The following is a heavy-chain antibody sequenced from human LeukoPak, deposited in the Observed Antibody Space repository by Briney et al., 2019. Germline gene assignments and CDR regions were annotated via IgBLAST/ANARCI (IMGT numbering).Heavy chain of an antibody. CDR3: ASDSSSSPRGAFDI. CDR1: GGSISSSSYY. J-gene: IGHJ3*02. Sequence: PSETLSLTCTVSGGSISSSSYYWGWIRQPPGKGLEWIGSIYYSGSTYYNPSLKSRITISVDASKNQFSLKLSSVTAADTAVYYCASDSSSSPRGAFDIWGQGTMVTVSS. D-gene: IGHD6-6*01. V-gene: IGHV4-39*07. CDR2: IYYSGST.